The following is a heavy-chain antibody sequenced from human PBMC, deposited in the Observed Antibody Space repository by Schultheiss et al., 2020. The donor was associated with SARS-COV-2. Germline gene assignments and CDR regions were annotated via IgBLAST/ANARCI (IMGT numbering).Heavy chain of an antibody. CDR1: GGSISSYY. CDR2: INHSGST. V-gene: IGHV4-59*12. D-gene: IGHD2-2*01. Sequence: SETLSLTCTVSGGSISSYYWSWIRQPAGKGLEWIGEINHSGSTNYNPSLKSRVTISVDTSKNQFSLKLSSVTAADTAVYYCAREVIVVVPAAHNWFDPWGQGTLVTVSS. J-gene: IGHJ5*02. CDR3: AREVIVVVPAAHNWFDP.